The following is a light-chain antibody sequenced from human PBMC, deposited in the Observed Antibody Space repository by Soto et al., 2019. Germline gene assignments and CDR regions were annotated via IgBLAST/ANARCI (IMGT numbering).Light chain of an antibody. J-gene: IGKJ1*01. CDR1: EPVSTSF. Sequence: SGLTQSPGTLSLSPGERATLSCRASEPVSTSFLAWYQQKRGQPPRLLIYGASTRATGVPDRFSGSGSGTDFTLTISELDPEDFAVYYCQVYHWSLTWTFGPGTKVDI. CDR3: QVYHWSLTWT. V-gene: IGKV3-20*01. CDR2: GAS.